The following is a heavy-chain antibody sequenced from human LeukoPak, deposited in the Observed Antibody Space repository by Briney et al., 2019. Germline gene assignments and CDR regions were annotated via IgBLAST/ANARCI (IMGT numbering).Heavy chain of an antibody. D-gene: IGHD4-23*01. CDR2: IYYSGST. J-gene: IGHJ4*02. CDR1: GGSISSSSYS. CDR3: ATQETVALFDY. Sequence: SETLSLTCTVSGGSISSSSYSWGWIRQPPGKGLEWIGSIYYSGSTYYNPSLKSRVTISVDTSKNQFSLKLSSVTAADTAVYYCATQETVALFDYWGQGTLVTVSS. V-gene: IGHV4-39*01.